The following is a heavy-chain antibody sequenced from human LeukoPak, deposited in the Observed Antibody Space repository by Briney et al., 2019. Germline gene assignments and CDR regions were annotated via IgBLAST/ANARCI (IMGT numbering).Heavy chain of an antibody. CDR2: IKQDGSEK. J-gene: IGHJ4*02. Sequence: GGSLRLSCAASGFPFSGHVLSWVRQAPGKGLEWVANIKQDGSEKHYVDSVKGRFTISRDNAKNSLYLQMNSLRAEDTAVYYCARDRDGDVQGDYWGQGTLVTVSS. D-gene: IGHD4-17*01. CDR3: ARDRDGDVQGDY. V-gene: IGHV3-7*01. CDR1: GFPFSGHV.